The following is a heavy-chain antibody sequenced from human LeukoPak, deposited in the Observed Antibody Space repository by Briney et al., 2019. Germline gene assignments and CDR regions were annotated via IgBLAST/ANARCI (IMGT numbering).Heavy chain of an antibody. J-gene: IGHJ6*02. CDR1: GFTFSSYS. D-gene: IGHD3-10*01. Sequence: GGSLRLSCAASGFTFSSYSMNWVRQAPGKGLEWVSSISSSSSYIYYADSVKGRFTISRDNSKNTLYLQMNSLRVEDTAVYYCARDRQYYSSGNLDVWGQGTTVTVSS. CDR2: ISSSSSYI. V-gene: IGHV3-21*01. CDR3: ARDRQYYSSGNLDV.